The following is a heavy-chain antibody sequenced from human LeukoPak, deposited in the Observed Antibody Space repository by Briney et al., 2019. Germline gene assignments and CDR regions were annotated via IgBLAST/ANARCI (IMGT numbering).Heavy chain of an antibody. Sequence: GGSHRRFYSPSGFTVSKNCMSWVRQAPGKGLEWVSVIYSGGNTYYADSVKGRFTISRDNSKNTLYLQMTSLRAEDTAVYYCAREGIAVDDDYWGQGTLVTVSS. CDR2: IYSGGNT. CDR1: GFTVSKNC. D-gene: IGHD6-19*01. J-gene: IGHJ4*02. CDR3: AREGIAVDDDY. V-gene: IGHV3-66*01.